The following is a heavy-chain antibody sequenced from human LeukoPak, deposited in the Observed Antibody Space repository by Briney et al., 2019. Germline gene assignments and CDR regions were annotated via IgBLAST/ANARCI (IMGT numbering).Heavy chain of an antibody. J-gene: IGHJ4*02. Sequence: SQTLSLTCDISGDSVSSNDAAWNWIRQSPSRGLEWLGRTYYRSKWSYDYAVSMKSRITINPDTSKNQFSLQLNSVTPEDTAVYYCARENTMVRGVINPLDYWGQGTLVTVSS. V-gene: IGHV6-1*01. CDR1: GDSVSSNDAA. CDR3: ARENTMVRGVINPLDY. D-gene: IGHD3-10*01. CDR2: TYYRSKWSY.